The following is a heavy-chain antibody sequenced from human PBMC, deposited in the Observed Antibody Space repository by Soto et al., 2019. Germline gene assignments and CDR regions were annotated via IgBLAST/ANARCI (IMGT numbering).Heavy chain of an antibody. CDR2: IYFTGST. CDR1: GDSVSSGNYY. V-gene: IGHV4-61*01. J-gene: IGHJ5*02. D-gene: IGHD3-16*01. Sequence: PSETLSLTCTVSGDSVSSGNYYWTRIRQPPGKGLEWIGSIYFTGSTNYNPSLKSRLTMSIDTSRNLFSLRLDSVTAADTAVYYCGRVPVDTYMIYWSDPGGQGTLVTVSS. CDR3: GRVPVDTYMIYWSDP.